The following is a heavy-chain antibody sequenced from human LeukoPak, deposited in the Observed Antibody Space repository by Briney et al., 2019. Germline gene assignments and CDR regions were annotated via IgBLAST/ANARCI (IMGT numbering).Heavy chain of an antibody. CDR2: IKQDGSKK. V-gene: IGHV3-7*04. J-gene: IGHJ4*02. Sequence: GGSLRLSCVGSGFTFSNTWLNWVRQAPGKGLEWVANIKQDGSKKSYVDSVKGRFTISRDNAKNSLYLQMNSLRAEDTAIYYCTRVGYIDEGIDYWGQGTLVTVSS. CDR3: TRVGYIDEGIDY. CDR1: GFTFSNTW. D-gene: IGHD5-24*01.